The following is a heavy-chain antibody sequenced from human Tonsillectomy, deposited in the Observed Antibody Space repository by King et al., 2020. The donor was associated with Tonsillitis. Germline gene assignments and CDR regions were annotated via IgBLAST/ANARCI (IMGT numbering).Heavy chain of an antibody. V-gene: IGHV3-33*01. CDR2: IWHDGSNT. CDR1: GFIFSNSG. D-gene: IGHD3-3*01. J-gene: IGHJ4*02. Sequence: VQLVESGGGVVQPGRSLRLSCAASGFIFSNSGMHWVRQPPGKGLEGVAVIWHDGSNTFYAESVKGRFTISRDNSKNTLYLQMNSLRGEDTAMYYCATGLPQYDFWSAYYTGDYWGQGTLVAVSS. CDR3: ATGLPQYDFWSAYYTGDY.